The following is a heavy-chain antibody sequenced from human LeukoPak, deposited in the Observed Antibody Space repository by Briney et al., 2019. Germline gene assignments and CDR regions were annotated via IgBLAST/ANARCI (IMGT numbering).Heavy chain of an antibody. J-gene: IGHJ4*02. Sequence: LAGGSLRLSCAASGFTFNTYWMPWVRQAPGEGPVWVAHILNDGGSTSYADSVKGRFIISRDNAKNTLSLQMNSLRAEDTAVYYCVRHNYGYDYWGQGTPVTVSS. CDR2: ILNDGGST. V-gene: IGHV3-74*01. D-gene: IGHD5-18*01. CDR1: GFTFNTYW. CDR3: VRHNYGYDY.